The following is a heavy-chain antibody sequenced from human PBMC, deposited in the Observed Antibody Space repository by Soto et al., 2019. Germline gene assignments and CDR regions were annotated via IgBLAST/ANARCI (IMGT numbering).Heavy chain of an antibody. CDR3: ARHESSSWYWDGMDV. Sequence: GESLKISCKGSGCSFTSYWIGWVRQMPGKGLEWMGIIYPGDSDTRYSPSFQGQVTISADKSISTAYLQWSSLKASDTAMYYCARHESSSWYWDGMDVWGQGTTVTVSS. CDR2: IYPGDSDT. V-gene: IGHV5-51*01. D-gene: IGHD6-13*01. CDR1: GCSFTSYW. J-gene: IGHJ6*02.